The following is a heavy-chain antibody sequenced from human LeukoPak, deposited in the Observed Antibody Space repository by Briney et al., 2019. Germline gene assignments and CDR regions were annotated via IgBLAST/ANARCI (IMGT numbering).Heavy chain of an antibody. V-gene: IGHV4-39*02. Sequence: SETLSLTCTVSGGSICSGYYWAWIRLPPGKGVEWIGSIHYGGTTHYNPSLQSRVTIAADTSKNQFALDLRSVTAADTAVYYCTRDIGDFVSDFWGQGTLVTVSS. J-gene: IGHJ4*02. CDR3: TRDIGDFVSDF. CDR1: GGSICSGYY. CDR2: IHYGGTT. D-gene: IGHD2-21*02.